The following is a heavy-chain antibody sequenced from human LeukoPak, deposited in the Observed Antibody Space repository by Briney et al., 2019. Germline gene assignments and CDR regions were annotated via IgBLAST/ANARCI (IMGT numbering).Heavy chain of an antibody. J-gene: IGHJ4*02. CDR3: ARGRGSTSSNFDY. Sequence: ASVTVSCKASGYTFTGYYMHWVRQAPGQGLEWMGWINPNNGGTNYAQKFQGRVTMTRDTSISTAYMELSRLTSGDTAVYYCARGRGSTSSNFDYWGQGTLVTVSS. V-gene: IGHV1-2*02. D-gene: IGHD2-2*01. CDR1: GYTFTGYY. CDR2: INPNNGGT.